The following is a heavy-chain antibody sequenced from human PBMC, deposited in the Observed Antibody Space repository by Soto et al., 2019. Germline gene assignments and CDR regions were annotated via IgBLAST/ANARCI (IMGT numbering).Heavy chain of an antibody. Sequence: EVQLVESGGGLVQPGGSLRLSCAASGFTFSTYEMNWVRQAPGKGLEWVSYISSSGTTIYYADSVKGRFTISRDNAKSSLYLQRNGVKAEGTAVYYCATRSGGGGAFDFWGQGTMVTVSS. J-gene: IGHJ3*01. CDR2: ISSSGTTI. CDR1: GFTFSTYE. CDR3: ATRSGGGGAFDF. V-gene: IGHV3-48*03. D-gene: IGHD3-10*01.